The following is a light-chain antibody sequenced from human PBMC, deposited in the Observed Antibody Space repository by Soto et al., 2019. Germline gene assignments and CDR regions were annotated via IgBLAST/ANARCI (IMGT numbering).Light chain of an antibody. J-gene: IGKJ4*01. Sequence: ESVLNQSAATLCLCQGERGTLXCRASQSVSTYFAWYQQTACKARRLLIYHASNRDTGITVRFSGSGCGTDFNLTISSLEPEDLAVYECQQRSSWLTFGGGTKVDIK. V-gene: IGKV3-11*01. CDR3: QQRSSWLT. CDR2: HAS. CDR1: QSVSTY.